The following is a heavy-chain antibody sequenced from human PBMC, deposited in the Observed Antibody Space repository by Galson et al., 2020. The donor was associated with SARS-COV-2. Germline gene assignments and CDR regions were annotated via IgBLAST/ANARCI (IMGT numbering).Heavy chain of an antibody. D-gene: IGHD2-2*01. V-gene: IGHV1-8*01. J-gene: IGHJ4*02. CDR1: GYTFTSYD. CDR2: MNPNSGNT. CDR3: ARGGRYCSSTSCYLDEPFDY. Sequence: ASVKVSCKASGYTFTSYDINWVRQATGQGLEWMGWMNPNSGNTGYAQKFQGRVTMTRNTSISTAYMELSSLRSEDTAVYYCARGGRYCSSTSCYLDEPFDYWGQGTLVTVSS.